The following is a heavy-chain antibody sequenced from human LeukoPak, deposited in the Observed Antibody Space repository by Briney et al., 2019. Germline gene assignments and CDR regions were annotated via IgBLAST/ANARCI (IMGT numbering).Heavy chain of an antibody. CDR2: IYYSGST. CDR1: GGSISSYY. D-gene: IGHD6-13*01. Sequence: SETLSLTCTVSGGSISSYYWSWIRQPPGKGLEWIGYIYYSGSTNYNPSLKSRVTISVDTSKNQFSLKLSSVTAADTAVYYCARQGIPYYYYGMDVWGHGTTVTVSS. CDR3: ARQGIPYYYYGMDV. V-gene: IGHV4-59*08. J-gene: IGHJ6*02.